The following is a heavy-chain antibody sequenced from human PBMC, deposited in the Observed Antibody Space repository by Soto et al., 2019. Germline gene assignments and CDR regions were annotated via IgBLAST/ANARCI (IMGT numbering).Heavy chain of an antibody. CDR3: ARDWNSYGYYYYMDV. CDR1: GFTFSSYS. Sequence: GGSLRLSCAASGFTFSSYSMNWVRQAPGKGLEWVSSISSSSSYIYYADSVKGRFTISRDNAKNSLYLQMNSLRAEDTAVYYCARDWNSYGYYYYMDVWGKGTTVTVSS. V-gene: IGHV3-21*01. D-gene: IGHD3-3*01. J-gene: IGHJ6*03. CDR2: ISSSSSYI.